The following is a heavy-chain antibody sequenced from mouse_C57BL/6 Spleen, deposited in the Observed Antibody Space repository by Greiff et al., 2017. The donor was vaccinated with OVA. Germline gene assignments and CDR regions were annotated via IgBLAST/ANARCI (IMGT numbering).Heavy chain of an antibody. V-gene: IGHV3-6*01. CDR1: GYSITSGYY. CDR2: ISYDGSN. D-gene: IGHD2-4*01. CDR3: ARGGLRDWYFDV. Sequence: EVQLQQSGPGLVKPSQSLSLTCSVTGYSITSGYYWNWIRQFPGNKLEWMGYISYDGSNNYNPPLKNRISITRDTSKNQFFLKLNSVTTEDTATYYCARGGLRDWYFDVWGTGTTVTVSS. J-gene: IGHJ1*03.